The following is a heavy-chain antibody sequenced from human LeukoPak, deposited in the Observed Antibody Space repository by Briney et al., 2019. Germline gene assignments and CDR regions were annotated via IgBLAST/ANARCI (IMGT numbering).Heavy chain of an antibody. D-gene: IGHD6-19*01. CDR1: GFTFDDYA. CDR2: ISWNSGSI. V-gene: IGHV3-9*01. Sequence: GRSLRLSCAASGFTFDDYAMHWVRQAPGKGLEWVSGISWNSGSIGYADSVKGRFTTSRDNAKNSLYLQMNSLRAEDTALYYCAKDTSQQWLVLGYFDYWGQGTLVTASS. CDR3: AKDTSQQWLVLGYFDY. J-gene: IGHJ4*02.